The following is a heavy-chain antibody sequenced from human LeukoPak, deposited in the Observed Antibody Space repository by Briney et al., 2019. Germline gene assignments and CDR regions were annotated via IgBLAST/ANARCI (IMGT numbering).Heavy chain of an antibody. CDR1: GFTFSSYN. J-gene: IGHJ4*02. CDR3: ARRGISAPFDY. Sequence: PGGSLRLSCAASGFTFSSYNMNWVRQAPGKGLEWVSYISGSGSTIYYADSVKGRFTISRDNAKNSLYLQVNSLRAEDTAVYYCARRGISAPFDYWGQGTLVTVSS. V-gene: IGHV3-48*01. CDR2: ISGSGSTI. D-gene: IGHD6-6*01.